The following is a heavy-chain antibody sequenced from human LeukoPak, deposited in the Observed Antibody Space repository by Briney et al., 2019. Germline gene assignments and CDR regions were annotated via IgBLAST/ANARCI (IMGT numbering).Heavy chain of an antibody. Sequence: SETVSLTCTVSGGSISSYYWSWIRQPPGKGLEWIGYIYYSGSTNYNPSLKSRVTISVDTSKNQFSLKLSSVTAADTAVYYCARVFSSSWRPYYYYYYYMDVWGKGTTVTVSS. V-gene: IGHV4-59*01. CDR1: GGSISSYY. CDR2: IYYSGST. J-gene: IGHJ6*03. D-gene: IGHD6-13*01. CDR3: ARVFSSSWRPYYYYYYYMDV.